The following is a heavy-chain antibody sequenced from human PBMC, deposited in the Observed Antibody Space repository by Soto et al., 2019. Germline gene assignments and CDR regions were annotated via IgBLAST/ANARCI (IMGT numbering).Heavy chain of an antibody. V-gene: IGHV1-18*01. CDR3: ARDFEIVLTLSEGFDY. J-gene: IGHJ4*02. CDR1: GYTFTSYG. D-gene: IGHD2-8*02. CDR2: ISAYNGNT. Sequence: ASVKVSCKASGYTFTSYGISWVRQAPGQGLEWMGWISAYNGNTNYAQKLQGRVTMTTDTSTSTAYMELRSLRSDDTAVYYCARDFEIVLTLSEGFDYWGQGTLVTVSS.